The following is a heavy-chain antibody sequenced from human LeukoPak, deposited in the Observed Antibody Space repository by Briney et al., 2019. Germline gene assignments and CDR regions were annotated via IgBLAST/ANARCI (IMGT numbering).Heavy chain of an antibody. Sequence: KTSETLSLTCTVSGYSISSGYYWDWIRQPPGKGLEWIGSIYHSGSTYYNPSLKSRVTISVDTSKNQFSLKLSSVTAADTAVYYCARGGTAMVTWGQGTLVTVSS. CDR3: ARGGTAMVT. V-gene: IGHV4-38-2*02. D-gene: IGHD5-18*01. CDR2: IYHSGST. CDR1: GYSISSGYY. J-gene: IGHJ5*02.